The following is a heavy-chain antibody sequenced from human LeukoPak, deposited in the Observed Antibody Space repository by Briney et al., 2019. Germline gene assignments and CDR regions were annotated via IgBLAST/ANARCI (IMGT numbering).Heavy chain of an antibody. Sequence: ASVKVSCKASGYTFTGYYMHWVRQAPGQGLEWMGWINPNSGGTNYAQKFQGRVTMTRDMSISTAYMELSRLRSDDTAVYYCARVAYCGGDCYPEYYMDVWGKGTTVTVSS. CDR1: GYTFTGYY. J-gene: IGHJ6*03. CDR3: ARVAYCGGDCYPEYYMDV. CDR2: INPNSGGT. D-gene: IGHD2-21*02. V-gene: IGHV1-2*02.